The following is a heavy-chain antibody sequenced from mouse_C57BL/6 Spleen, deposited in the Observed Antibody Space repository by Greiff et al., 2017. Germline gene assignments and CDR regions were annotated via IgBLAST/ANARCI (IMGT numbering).Heavy chain of an antibody. D-gene: IGHD1-1*01. CDR3: ARKTTVAPYAMDY. Sequence: EVHLVESGGGLVKPGGSLKLSCAASGFTFSSYAMSWVRQTPEKRLEWVATISDGGSYTYYPDNVKGRFTISRDNAKNNLYLQMSHLKSEDTAMYYCARKTTVAPYAMDYWGQGTSVTVSS. J-gene: IGHJ4*01. V-gene: IGHV5-4*01. CDR1: GFTFSSYA. CDR2: ISDGGSYT.